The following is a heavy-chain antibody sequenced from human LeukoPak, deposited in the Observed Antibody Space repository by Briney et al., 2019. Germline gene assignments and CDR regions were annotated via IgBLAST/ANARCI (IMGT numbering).Heavy chain of an antibody. CDR3: ARLRANWGLPYYYGMDV. V-gene: IGHV4-59*01. CDR1: GGSISSYY. D-gene: IGHD7-27*01. Sequence: PSETLSPTCTVSGGSISSYYWSWIRQPPGKGLEWIGYIYYSGSTNYNPSLKSRVTISVDTSKNQFSLKLSSVTAADTAVYYCARLRANWGLPYYYGMDVWGQGTTVTVSS. J-gene: IGHJ6*02. CDR2: IYYSGST.